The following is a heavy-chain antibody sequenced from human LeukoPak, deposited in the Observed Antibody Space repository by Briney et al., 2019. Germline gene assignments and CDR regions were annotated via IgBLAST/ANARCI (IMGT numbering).Heavy chain of an antibody. D-gene: IGHD1-26*01. CDR3: ALFSGSYEFGFDY. CDR2: INPNSGGT. V-gene: IGHV1-2*06. J-gene: IGHJ4*02. CDR1: GYTFTGYY. Sequence: GASVKVSCKASGYTFTGYYMHWVRQAPGQGLEWMGRINPNSGGTNYAQKFQGRVTMTRDTSISTAYMELSRLRSDDTAVYYCALFSGSYEFGFDYWGQGTLVTVSS.